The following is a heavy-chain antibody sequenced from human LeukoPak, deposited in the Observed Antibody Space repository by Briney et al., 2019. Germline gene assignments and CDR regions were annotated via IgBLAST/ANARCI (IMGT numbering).Heavy chain of an antibody. V-gene: IGHV3-21*01. D-gene: IGHD1-26*01. J-gene: IGHJ4*02. CDR3: ARETSGNYYFDS. CDR2: IDSGGNYI. Sequence: PGGCLRLSCAASGFTFSTYIMKWVRQAPGKGLAWVSSIDSGGNYIDYADSVKGRFTISRDNAKTSLYLQMNSLRAEDTAVYYCARETSGNYYFDSWGQGTLVTVSS. CDR1: GFTFSTYI.